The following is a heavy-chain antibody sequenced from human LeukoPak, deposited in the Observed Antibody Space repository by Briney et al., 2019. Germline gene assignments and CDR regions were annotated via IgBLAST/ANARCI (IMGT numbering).Heavy chain of an antibody. CDR2: ISYDGSNK. J-gene: IGHJ4*02. V-gene: IGHV3-30*18. D-gene: IGHD6-13*01. CDR1: GFTFSSYG. Sequence: GGSLRLSCAASGFTFSSYGMHWVRQAPGKGLEWVAVISYDGSNKYYADSVKGRFTISRDNSKNTLYLQMNSLRAEDTAVYYCAKAMEQQLAPDYWGQGTLVTVSS. CDR3: AKAMEQQLAPDY.